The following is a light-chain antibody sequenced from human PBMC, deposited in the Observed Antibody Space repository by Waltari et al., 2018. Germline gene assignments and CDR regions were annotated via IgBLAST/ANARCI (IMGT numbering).Light chain of an antibody. Sequence: DIVVTQSPDSLAGSLGERATIHCKSSQSCLYRANNKNYLAWYQQKPGQPPKLLIYWASTRESGVPDRFSGSGSGTDFTLTISSLQAEDVAVYYCQQYYRTIFTFGPGTKVDIK. V-gene: IGKV4-1*01. CDR1: QSCLYRANNKNY. CDR3: QQYYRTIFT. CDR2: WAS. J-gene: IGKJ3*01.